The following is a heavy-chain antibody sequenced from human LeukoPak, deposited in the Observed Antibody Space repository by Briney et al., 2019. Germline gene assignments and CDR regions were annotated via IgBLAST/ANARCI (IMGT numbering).Heavy chain of an antibody. D-gene: IGHD2-15*01. Sequence: PSQTLSLTCTVSGGSIRSDDYYWSWIRQPLGKGLEWIGYIFYTGNTHYNPSLQSRVTFSVDTSKNQFSLKLSSVTAADTAVYFCATVVVVAATNYYYYATDVWGQGTTVTVSS. CDR3: ATVVVVAATNYYYYATDV. CDR1: GGSIRSDDYY. V-gene: IGHV4-30-4*01. CDR2: IFYTGNT. J-gene: IGHJ6*02.